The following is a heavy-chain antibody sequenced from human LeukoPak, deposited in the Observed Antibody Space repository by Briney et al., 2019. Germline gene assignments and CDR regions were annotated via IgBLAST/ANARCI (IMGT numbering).Heavy chain of an antibody. J-gene: IGHJ6*03. V-gene: IGHV3-30*02. CDR3: ARALDYYYYYMDV. CDR2: IGYDGSNK. CDR1: EFIFSIYG. Sequence: GGSLRLSCAASEFIFSIYGMHWVRQAPGKGLEWVAFIGYDGSNKNYADSVKGRFTISRDNSKNTLYLQMNSLRAEDTAVYYCARALDYYYYYMDVWGKGTTVTISS.